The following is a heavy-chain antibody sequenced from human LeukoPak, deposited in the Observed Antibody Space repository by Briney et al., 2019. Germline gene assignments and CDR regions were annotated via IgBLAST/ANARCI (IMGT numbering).Heavy chain of an antibody. CDR3: AKVAKYYYGPETYYFFEQ. V-gene: IGHV3-20*04. CDR2: INWNGGST. CDR1: GFTFGDYG. D-gene: IGHD3-10*01. J-gene: IGHJ4*02. Sequence: GGSLRLSCAASGFTFGDYGMSWVRQAPGKGLEWVSGINWNGGSTGYADSVKGRFTISRDNAKNSLYLQMNSLRVEDTAVYYCAKVAKYYYGPETYYFFEQWGQGTPVTASS.